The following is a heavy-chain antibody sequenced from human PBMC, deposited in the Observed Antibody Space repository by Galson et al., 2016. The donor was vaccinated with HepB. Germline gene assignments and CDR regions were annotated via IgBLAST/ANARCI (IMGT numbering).Heavy chain of an antibody. Sequence: SVKVSCKASGYTFTSYYMHWVRQAPGQGLEWMGIINPSAGSTSYAQKFQGRVTLTRDTSTSTVYMELSSLRSEDTAMYYCARGVENIAAAGRGWFDPWGQGTLVTVSS. CDR2: INPSAGST. V-gene: IGHV1-46*01. CDR3: ARGVENIAAAGRGWFDP. CDR1: GYTFTSYY. D-gene: IGHD6-13*01. J-gene: IGHJ5*02.